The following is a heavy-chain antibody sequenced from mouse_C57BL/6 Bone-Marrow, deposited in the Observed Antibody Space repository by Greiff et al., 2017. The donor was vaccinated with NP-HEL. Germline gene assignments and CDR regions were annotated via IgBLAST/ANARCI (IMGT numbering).Heavy chain of an antibody. CDR1: GFTFSSYA. CDR3: ARDLTWDAY. CDR2: ISDGGSYT. V-gene: IGHV5-4*01. D-gene: IGHD4-1*01. Sequence: EVQLVESGGGLVKPGGSLKLSCAASGFTFSSYAMSWVRQTPEKRLEWVATISDGGSYTYYPDNVKGRFTISRDNAKNNLYLQMSHLKSEDTAMYYCARDLTWDAYWGQGTTLTVSS. J-gene: IGHJ2*01.